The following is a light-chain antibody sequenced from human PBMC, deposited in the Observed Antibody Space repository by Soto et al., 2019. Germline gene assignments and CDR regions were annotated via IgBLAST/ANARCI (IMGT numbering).Light chain of an antibody. CDR2: GAC. CDR3: QQRVNWPPG. CDR1: QSVSSSY. V-gene: IGKV3D-20*02. Sequence: EIVLTQSPATLSLSPGERATLSCRASQSVSSSYLAWYQQKPGQAPRLLIYGACSRATGIPDRFSGSGSGTDFTLTISDLEPADFGVYYCQQRVNWPPGFGRGTKVDI. J-gene: IGKJ4*01.